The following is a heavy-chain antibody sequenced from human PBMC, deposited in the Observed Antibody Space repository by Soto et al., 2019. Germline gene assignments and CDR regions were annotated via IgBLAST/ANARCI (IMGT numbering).Heavy chain of an antibody. J-gene: IGHJ6*02. CDR3: ASSKSNPHRYYYYGMDV. CDR2: IWYDGSNK. Sequence: LRLSCAASGFTFSSYGMHWVRQAPGKGLEWVAVIWYDGSNKYYADSVKGRFTISRDNSKNTLYLQMNSLRAEDTAVYYCASSKSNPHRYYYYGMDVWGQGTTVTVSS. D-gene: IGHD4-4*01. V-gene: IGHV3-33*01. CDR1: GFTFSSYG.